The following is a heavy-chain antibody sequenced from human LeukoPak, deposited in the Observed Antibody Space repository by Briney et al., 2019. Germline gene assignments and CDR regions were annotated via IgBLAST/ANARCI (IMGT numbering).Heavy chain of an antibody. D-gene: IGHD6-6*01. V-gene: IGHV1-18*01. CDR3: ARGKDSSSDTVDY. Sequence: ASVKVSCKTSGYTFNNYGISWARQASGQGLEWMGWISGYNGNTNYAQKLQGRVTMTTDTSTSTAYMELRSLRSDDTAVYYRARGKDSSSDTVDYWGQGTQVTVSS. CDR1: GYTFNNYG. J-gene: IGHJ4*02. CDR2: ISGYNGNT.